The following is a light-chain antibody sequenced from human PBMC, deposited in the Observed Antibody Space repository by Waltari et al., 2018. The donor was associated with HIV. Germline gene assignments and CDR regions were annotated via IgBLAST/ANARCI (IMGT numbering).Light chain of an antibody. J-gene: IGKJ2*01. CDR1: QSISSN. CDR3: QQYNAWPL. V-gene: IGKV3-15*01. CDR2: GAS. Sequence: ELVMTQSPATLSVSPGERATLSCRASQSISSNLAWYQHKPGQVPRLLIYGASTRATGIPARFSGSGSGTEFTLTISSLQSEDFAVYYCQQYNAWPLFGQGTKLEIK.